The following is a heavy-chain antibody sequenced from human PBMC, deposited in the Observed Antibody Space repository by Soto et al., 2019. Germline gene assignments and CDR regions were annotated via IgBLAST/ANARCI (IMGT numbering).Heavy chain of an antibody. Sequence: SETLSLTCTVSGGSISSYYWSWIRQPPGKGLEWIGYIYYSGSTNYNPSLKSRVTISVDTSKNQFSLKLSSVTAADTAVYYCARSWNTAMAIPFDYWGQGTLVTVSS. CDR3: ARSWNTAMAIPFDY. D-gene: IGHD5-18*01. CDR1: GGSISSYY. CDR2: IYYSGST. V-gene: IGHV4-59*08. J-gene: IGHJ4*02.